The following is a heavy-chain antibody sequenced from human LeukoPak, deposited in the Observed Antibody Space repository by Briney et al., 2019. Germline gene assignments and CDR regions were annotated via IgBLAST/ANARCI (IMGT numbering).Heavy chain of an antibody. Sequence: GESLRLSCAASGFTFSNNDMSWVRQAQGKGLEWVSAITDSGTTYYADSVKGRFTISRDNSRSTLYLQVNSLSAEDTALYYCAKESTLTTAYFDYWGQGTLVTVSS. CDR3: AKESTLTTAYFDY. CDR2: ITDSGTT. CDR1: GFTFSNND. D-gene: IGHD4-17*01. V-gene: IGHV3-23*01. J-gene: IGHJ4*02.